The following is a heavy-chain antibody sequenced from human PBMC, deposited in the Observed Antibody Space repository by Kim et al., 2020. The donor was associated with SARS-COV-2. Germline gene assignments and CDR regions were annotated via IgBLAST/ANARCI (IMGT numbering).Heavy chain of an antibody. CDR2: ISPIDSSP. V-gene: IGHV3-11*03. J-gene: IGHJ6*02. D-gene: IGHD3-22*01. CDR1: GFVFTDFY. Sequence: GGSLRLSCAASGFVFTDFYMTWVRQAPGKGLEWISDISPIDSSPKYGDSVKGRFTISRDNGKKLLYLQMNSPRAEDTAVYYCARLLLGGTDSNGPMDVWGRGTTVTVS. CDR3: ARLLLGGTDSNGPMDV.